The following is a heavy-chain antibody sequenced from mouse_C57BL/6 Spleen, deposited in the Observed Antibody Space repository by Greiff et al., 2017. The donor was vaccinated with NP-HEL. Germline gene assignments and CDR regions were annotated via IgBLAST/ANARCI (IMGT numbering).Heavy chain of an antibody. D-gene: IGHD1-1*01. CDR1: GYTFTSYD. V-gene: IGHV1-85*01. J-gene: IGHJ3*01. CDR2: IYPRDGST. Sequence: QVQLQQSGPELVKPGASVKLSCKASGYTFTSYDINWVKQRPGQGLEWIGWIYPRDGSTKYNEKFKGKATLTVDTPSSTAYMELHSLTSEDSAVYFCARRDYYGSSSYWGQGTLVTVSA. CDR3: ARRDYYGSSSY.